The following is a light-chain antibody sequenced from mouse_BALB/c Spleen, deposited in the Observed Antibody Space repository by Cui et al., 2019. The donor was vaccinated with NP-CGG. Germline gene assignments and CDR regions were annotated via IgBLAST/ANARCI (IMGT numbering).Light chain of an antibody. CDR2: GTN. CDR3: ALWCSNHWV. J-gene: IGLJ1*01. Sequence: QSVVTKESALTTSPGETVTLTCRSSTGAVTTSNYANWVQEKPDHLFTGLIGGTNNRAPGVPARFSGSLIGDKAALTITGAQTEDETIYFCALWCSNHWVFGGGTKLTVL. V-gene: IGLV1*01. CDR1: TGAVTTSNY.